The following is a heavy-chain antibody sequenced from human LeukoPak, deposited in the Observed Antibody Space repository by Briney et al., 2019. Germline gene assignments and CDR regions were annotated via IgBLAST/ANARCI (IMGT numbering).Heavy chain of an antibody. V-gene: IGHV1-18*01. CDR1: GYTFTSYG. CDR3: ARVKTPYYYDSSGYYYH. J-gene: IGHJ5*02. CDR2: ISAYNGNT. Sequence: GASVKVSCKASGYTFTSYGISWVRQAPGQGLEWMGWISAYNGNTNYAQKLQGRVTITTDTSTSTAYMELRSLRSDDTAVYYCARVKTPYYYDSSGYYYHWGQGTLVTVSS. D-gene: IGHD3-22*01.